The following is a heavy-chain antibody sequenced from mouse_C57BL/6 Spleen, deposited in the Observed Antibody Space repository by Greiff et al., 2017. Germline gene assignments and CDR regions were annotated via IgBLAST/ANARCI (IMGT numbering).Heavy chain of an antibody. CDR1: GYTFTGYW. J-gene: IGHJ1*03. CDR3: ASGDYDGSSYRYWYYEV. Sequence: QVQLQQSGAELMKPGASVKLSCKATGYTFTGYWIEWVKQRPGHGLEWIGEILPGSGSTNYNEKFKGKATFTADTSSNTAYMQLSSLTTEDAAIYYCASGDYDGSSYRYWYYEVWGTGATVTVSS. CDR2: ILPGSGST. D-gene: IGHD1-1*01. V-gene: IGHV1-9*01.